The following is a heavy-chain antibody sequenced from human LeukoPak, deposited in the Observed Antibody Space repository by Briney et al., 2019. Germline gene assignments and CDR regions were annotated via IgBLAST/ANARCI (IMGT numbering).Heavy chain of an antibody. D-gene: IGHD3-10*01. CDR3: ARAGFTFSDYFGSFFDY. V-gene: IGHV3-48*01. CDR2: MRSSSSTR. CDR1: GFTFSSYR. J-gene: IGHJ4*02. Sequence: GGSLRLSCAASGFTFSSYRMNWVRQATGRGVEWVTHMRSSSSTRYYADSVKGRYTLSRDNAKNSLYLQMNSLRAEDTAVYYCARAGFTFSDYFGSFFDYWGQGTLVTVSS.